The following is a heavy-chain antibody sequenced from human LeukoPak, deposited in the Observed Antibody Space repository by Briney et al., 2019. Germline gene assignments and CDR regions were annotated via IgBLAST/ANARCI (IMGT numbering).Heavy chain of an antibody. CDR2: INPSGGST. Sequence: GASVKVSCKASGYTFTSYYMHWVRQAPGQGLEWMGIINPSGGSTSYAQKFQGRVTMTRDMSTSTVYMELSSLRSEDTAVYYCATVGPWELLSFDYWGQGTLVTVSS. CDR1: GYTFTSYY. V-gene: IGHV1-46*01. CDR3: ATVGPWELLSFDY. J-gene: IGHJ4*02. D-gene: IGHD1-26*01.